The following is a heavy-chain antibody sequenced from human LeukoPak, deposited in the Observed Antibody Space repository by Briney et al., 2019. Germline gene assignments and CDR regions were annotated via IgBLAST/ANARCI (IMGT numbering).Heavy chain of an antibody. CDR1: GFTFSSYA. Sequence: GGSLRLSCSASGFTFSSYAMLWVRQAPGKGLECVSAISSGGSTHYADSVKGRFTISRDDSENTLYLQMTSLRTEDTAVYYCAMNWNCDYWGQGTLVTVSS. V-gene: IGHV3-64D*09. CDR3: AMNWNCDY. D-gene: IGHD1-1*01. CDR2: ISSGGST. J-gene: IGHJ4*02.